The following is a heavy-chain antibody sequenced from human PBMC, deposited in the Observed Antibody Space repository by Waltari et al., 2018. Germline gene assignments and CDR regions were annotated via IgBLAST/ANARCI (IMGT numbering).Heavy chain of an antibody. V-gene: IGHV3-23*04. CDR3: AKVLRFGSRSDMYYMDD. J-gene: IGHJ6*03. D-gene: IGHD3-3*01. CDR1: GFTFSSYA. Sequence: EVQLVESGGGLVQPGGSLRLSCAASGFTFSSYAMTWVRQAPGKGLEWVSAISGSGGSTYYADSVKGRFTISRDNSKNTLYLQMNSLRAEDTAVYYCAKVLRFGSRSDMYYMDDWGKGTTVTVSS. CDR2: ISGSGGST.